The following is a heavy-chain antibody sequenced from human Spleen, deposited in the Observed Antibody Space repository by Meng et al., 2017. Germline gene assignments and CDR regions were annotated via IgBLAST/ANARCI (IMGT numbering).Heavy chain of an antibody. J-gene: IGHJ4*02. Sequence: QVQLQQWGAGLLKPSETLSLTCAVYGGSFSGYYWSWIRQPPGKGLEWIGEINHSGSTNYNPSLKSRVTISVDTSKNQFSLKLSSVTAADTAVYYCASRRFLEWLRFGYWGQGTLVTVYS. CDR1: GGSFSGYY. CDR3: ASRRFLEWLRFGY. D-gene: IGHD3-3*01. CDR2: INHSGST. V-gene: IGHV4-34*01.